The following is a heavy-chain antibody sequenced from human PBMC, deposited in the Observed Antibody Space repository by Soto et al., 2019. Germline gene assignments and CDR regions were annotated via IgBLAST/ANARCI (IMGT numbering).Heavy chain of an antibody. CDR3: AKATTNGGWFNPFDS. CDR1: GFTFSSYT. Sequence: SGGSLRLSCAASGFTFSSYTLNWVRQAPGKGLEWVSGLSGSGTSTYYADSVKGRFTISRDNSRDTLFLQMNSLTADDTAVYYCAKATTNGGWFNPFDSWGQGALVTVSS. J-gene: IGHJ4*02. CDR2: LSGSGTST. V-gene: IGHV3-23*01. D-gene: IGHD6-19*01.